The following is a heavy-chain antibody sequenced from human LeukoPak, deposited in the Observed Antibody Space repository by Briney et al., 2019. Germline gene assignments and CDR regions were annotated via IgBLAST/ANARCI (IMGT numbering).Heavy chain of an antibody. CDR2: IWYDGSNK. V-gene: IGHV3-33*01. CDR1: GFTFSSYG. J-gene: IGHJ4*02. D-gene: IGHD3-10*01. Sequence: PGGSLRLSCAASGFTFSSYGMHWVRQAPGKGLEWVAVIWYDGSNKYYADSVKGRFTISRDNSKNTLYLQMNSLRAEDTAVYYCARDRSGSYYKIIDYWGQGTPVTVSS. CDR3: ARDRSGSYYKIIDY.